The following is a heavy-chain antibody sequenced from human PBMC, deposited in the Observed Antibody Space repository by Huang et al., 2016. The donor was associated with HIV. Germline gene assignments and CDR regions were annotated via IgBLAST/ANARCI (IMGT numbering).Heavy chain of an antibody. J-gene: IGHJ5*02. Sequence: AQKFQGRVTMTRNTSINTAYMELSSLRSEDTAVYYCARGGLLWFGELSTWGQGTLVTVSS. V-gene: IGHV1-8*01. D-gene: IGHD3-10*01. CDR3: ARGGLLWFGELST.